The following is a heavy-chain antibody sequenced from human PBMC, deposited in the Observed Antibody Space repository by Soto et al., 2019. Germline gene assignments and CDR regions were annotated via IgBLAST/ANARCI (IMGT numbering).Heavy chain of an antibody. CDR3: ARAPGGYDFWSGYHPEYFQH. CDR2: MNPNSGNT. Sequence: QVQLVQSGAEVKKPGASVKVSCKASGYTFTSYDINWVRQATGQGLEWMGWMNPNSGNTGYAQKFQGRVTMTRNTSINTAYMELSSLISEDTAVYYCARAPGGYDFWSGYHPEYFQHWGQGTLVTVSS. V-gene: IGHV1-8*01. CDR1: GYTFTSYD. D-gene: IGHD3-3*01. J-gene: IGHJ1*01.